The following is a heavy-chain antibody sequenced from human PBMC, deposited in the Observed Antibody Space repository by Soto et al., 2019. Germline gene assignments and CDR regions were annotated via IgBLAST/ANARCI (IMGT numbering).Heavy chain of an antibody. CDR2: ISATGTTT. J-gene: IGHJ4*02. CDR3: ATYSNRFDY. D-gene: IGHD6-13*01. V-gene: IGHV3-23*01. CDR1: EFSLSSYA. Sequence: GGSRRLSCAPSEFSLSSYALNWVRQAPVKGLEWVSAISATGTTTYYADSVKGRFTISRDNSKRTLFLQMDSLSPEDTAVYYCATYSNRFDYWGQGTLGTVCS.